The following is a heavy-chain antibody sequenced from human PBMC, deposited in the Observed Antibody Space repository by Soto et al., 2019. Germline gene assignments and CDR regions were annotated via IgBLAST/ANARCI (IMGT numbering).Heavy chain of an antibody. CDR1: GFTFDEHS. D-gene: IGHD3-16*01. CDR2: IGYDAIYK. J-gene: IGHJ4*02. Sequence: QVQLEESGGGVVQPGGSLRLSCAASGFTFDEHSMHWVRQAPGKGLEWVAAIGYDAIYKFYADSVEGRFTISRDNSKNTLYLQMNSLRNEDTAVYYLVKSLITLGERQSSFFDYWGQGTRVSVSS. CDR3: VKSLITLGERQSSFFDY. V-gene: IGHV3-30-3*02.